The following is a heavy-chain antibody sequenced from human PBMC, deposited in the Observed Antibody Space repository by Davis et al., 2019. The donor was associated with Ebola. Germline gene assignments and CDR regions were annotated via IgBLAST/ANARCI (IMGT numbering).Heavy chain of an antibody. CDR1: GFTFSSYG. CDR2: IRYDGSNK. D-gene: IGHD6-13*01. V-gene: IGHV3-30*02. J-gene: IGHJ4*02. CDR3: AKDGPSHIAAAY. Sequence: GESLNISCAASGFTFSSYGMHWVRQAPGKGLEWVAFIRYDGSNKYYADSVKGRFTISRDNSKNTLYLQMNSLRAEDTAVYYCAKDGPSHIAAAYWGQGTLVTVSS.